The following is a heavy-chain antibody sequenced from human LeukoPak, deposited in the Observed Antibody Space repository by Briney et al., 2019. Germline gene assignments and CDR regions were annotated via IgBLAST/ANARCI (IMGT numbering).Heavy chain of an antibody. CDR3: AKGSDYNLYFAH. CDR2: ISGSSEGT. V-gene: IGHV3-23*01. D-gene: IGHD1-26*01. CDR1: GFTFSTYA. J-gene: IGHJ5*02. Sequence: GGSLRLSCAASGFTFSTYAMNWVCQAPGKGLEWVSTISGSSEGTYYADSVKGRFTISRDSSKDTVYLQMDSLRAEDTAVYYCAKGSDYNLYFAHWGQGALVTVSS.